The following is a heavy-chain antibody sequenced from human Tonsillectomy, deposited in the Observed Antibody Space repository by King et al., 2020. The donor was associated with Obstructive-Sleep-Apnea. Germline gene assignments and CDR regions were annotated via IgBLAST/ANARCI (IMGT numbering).Heavy chain of an antibody. CDR3: SRDRPPYSSYWSLFDY. CDR2: IRSKAYGGTT. Sequence: VQLVESGGGLVQPGRSLRLSCITSGFTFGDYAMNWFRQAPGKGLEWVGFIRSKAYGGTTEYAASVKGRFTISRDDSQSIAYLQMNSLRTEDTAVYYCSRDRPPYSSYWSLFDYWGQGTLVTVSS. V-gene: IGHV3-49*03. J-gene: IGHJ4*02. D-gene: IGHD5-12*01. CDR1: GFTFGDYA.